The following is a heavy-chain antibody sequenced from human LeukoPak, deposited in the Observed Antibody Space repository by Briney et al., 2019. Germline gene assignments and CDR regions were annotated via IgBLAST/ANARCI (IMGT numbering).Heavy chain of an antibody. V-gene: IGHV3-21*01. J-gene: IGHJ6*02. Sequence: PGGSLRLSCAASGFTFSSYSMNWVRQAPGKGLEWVSSISSSSSYIYYADSVKGRFTISRDNAKNSLYLQMNSLRAEDTAVYYCARVWELPAEYYYYGMDVWGQGTTVTVSS. CDR1: GFTFSSYS. D-gene: IGHD1-26*01. CDR3: ARVWELPAEYYYYGMDV. CDR2: ISSSSSYI.